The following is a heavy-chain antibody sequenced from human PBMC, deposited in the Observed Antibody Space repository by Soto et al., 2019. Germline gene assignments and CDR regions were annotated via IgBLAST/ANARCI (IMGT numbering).Heavy chain of an antibody. D-gene: IGHD3-3*01. CDR1: GDTFNKYA. V-gene: IGHV1-69*12. CDR2: IIPIFGTA. J-gene: IGHJ4*02. CDR3: ARGARFLEWLSFDH. Sequence: QVQLEQSGAEVKTLGSSVKVSCKASGDTFNKYAISWVRQAPGQGLEWMGGIIPIFGTANYAPQFQDRVTITADEATITAYMELTSLKSDDTAVYFCARGARFLEWLSFDHWGQGTLVTVSS.